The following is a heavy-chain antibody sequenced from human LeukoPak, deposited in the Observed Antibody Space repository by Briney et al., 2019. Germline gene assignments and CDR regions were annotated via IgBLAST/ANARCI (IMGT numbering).Heavy chain of an antibody. Sequence: GGSLRLSCAASGFTFSDYFMSWVRQAPGKGLEWLSYINGRGTYIDYAESLKGRITISRDNAQNSLYLQMNSLRVEDTAFYYCARDLAYSRLDYWGQGMLVTVSS. CDR1: GFTFSDYF. V-gene: IGHV3-11*06. J-gene: IGHJ4*02. CDR3: ARDLAYSRLDY. D-gene: IGHD5-18*01. CDR2: INGRGTYI.